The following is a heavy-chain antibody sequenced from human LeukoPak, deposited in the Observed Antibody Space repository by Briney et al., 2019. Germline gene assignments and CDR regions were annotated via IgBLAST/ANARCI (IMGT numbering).Heavy chain of an antibody. CDR2: ISSSSSYI. V-gene: IGHV3-21*01. Sequence: PGGSLRLSCAASGFTFSSYSMNWVRQAPGKGLEWVSSISSSSSYIYYADSVKGRFTISRDNAKNSLYLQMNSLRAEDTAVYYCARVFSYVDMVATMGDWGQGTLVTVSS. CDR1: GFTFSSYS. D-gene: IGHD5-12*01. J-gene: IGHJ4*02. CDR3: ARVFSYVDMVATMGD.